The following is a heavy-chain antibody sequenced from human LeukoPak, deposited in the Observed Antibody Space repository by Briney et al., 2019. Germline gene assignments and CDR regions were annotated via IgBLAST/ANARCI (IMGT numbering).Heavy chain of an antibody. D-gene: IGHD2/OR15-2a*01. CDR3: ARSDHLFSTYAFDI. Sequence: SQTLSLTCTVSGGSISSGSYYWSWIRQPAGKGLEWIGRIYTSGSTNYNPSLKSRVTISVDTSKNQFSLKLSSVTAADTAVYYCARSDHLFSTYAFDIWGQGTMVTVSS. J-gene: IGHJ3*02. V-gene: IGHV4-61*02. CDR2: IYTSGST. CDR1: GGSISSGSYY.